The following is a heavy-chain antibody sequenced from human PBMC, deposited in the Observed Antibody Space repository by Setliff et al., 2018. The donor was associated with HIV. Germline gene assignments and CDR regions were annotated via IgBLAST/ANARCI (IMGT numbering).Heavy chain of an antibody. V-gene: IGHV3-7*01. CDR2: IHKDGSEK. CDR3: AGSRGYFVQAD. CDR1: GFTFTNYW. Sequence: GGSLRLSCAASGFTFTNYWMSWVRQAPGKGLEWVANIHKDGSEKYYVDSVKGRLTISRDNTKNLLYLEMNSLRAEDTAVYYCAGSRGYFVQADWGQGTLVTVS. D-gene: IGHD1-1*01. J-gene: IGHJ4*02.